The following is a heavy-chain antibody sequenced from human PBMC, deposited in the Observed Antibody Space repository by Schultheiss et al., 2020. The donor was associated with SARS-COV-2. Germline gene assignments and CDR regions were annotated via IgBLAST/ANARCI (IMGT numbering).Heavy chain of an antibody. J-gene: IGHJ2*01. CDR3: ARDRGSYYSWYFDL. Sequence: SQTLSLTCSVSGGSLSSRSYYWGWIRQPPGKGLEWIGYIYYSGSTYYNPSLKSRVTISVDTSKNQFSLKLSSVTAADTAVYYCARDRGSYYSWYFDLWGRGTLVTVPS. CDR2: IYYSGST. D-gene: IGHD1-26*01. V-gene: IGHV4-39*07. CDR1: GGSLSSRSYY.